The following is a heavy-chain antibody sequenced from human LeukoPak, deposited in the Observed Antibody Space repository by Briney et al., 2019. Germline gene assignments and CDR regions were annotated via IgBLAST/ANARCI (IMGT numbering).Heavy chain of an antibody. Sequence: GASVKVSCKASGNTFYTYSVNWVRQAPGQGLEGLGGTITIFGTPNYAPRFQGRVTITADDSSKAAHLELRNLVSDDTAVYYCAGARTGGFSNAWEYWGQGTLVTVSS. CDR1: GNTFYTYS. J-gene: IGHJ4*02. V-gene: IGHV1-69*13. CDR3: AGARTGGFSNAWEY. D-gene: IGHD5-18*01. CDR2: TITIFGTP.